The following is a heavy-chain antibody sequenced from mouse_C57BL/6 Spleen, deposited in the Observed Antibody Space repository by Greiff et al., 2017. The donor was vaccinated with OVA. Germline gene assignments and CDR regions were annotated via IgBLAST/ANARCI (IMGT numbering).Heavy chain of an antibody. V-gene: IGHV1-80*01. Sequence: QVQLQQSGAELVKPGASVKISCKASGYAFSSYWMNWVKQRPGKGLEWIGQIYPGDGDTNYNGKFKGKATLTADKSSSTAYMQLSSLTSEDSAVYFCARWDYYGSSYGYWGQGTTLTVSS. CDR2: IYPGDGDT. D-gene: IGHD1-1*01. CDR3: ARWDYYGSSYGY. J-gene: IGHJ2*01. CDR1: GYAFSSYW.